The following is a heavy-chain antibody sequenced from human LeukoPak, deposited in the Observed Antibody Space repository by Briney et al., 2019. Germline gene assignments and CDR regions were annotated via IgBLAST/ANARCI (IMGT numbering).Heavy chain of an antibody. CDR3: TRGGTTVTPKNFDY. CDR1: GFTFSSYW. D-gene: IGHD4-17*01. V-gene: IGHV3-7*01. CDR2: IKQDGSQQ. J-gene: IGHJ4*02. Sequence: GGSLRLSCAASGFTFSSYWMSWVRQAPGKGLEWVANIKQDGSQQYYVDSVKGRFTISGDNANNSLYLQMNSLTSEDTAVYYCTRGGTTVTPKNFDYWGQGILVTVSS.